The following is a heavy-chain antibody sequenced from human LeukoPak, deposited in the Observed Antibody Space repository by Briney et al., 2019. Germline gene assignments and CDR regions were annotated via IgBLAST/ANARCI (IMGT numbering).Heavy chain of an antibody. D-gene: IGHD3-3*01. CDR1: GGSFSGYY. V-gene: IGHV4-34*01. Sequence: SETLSLTCAVYGGSFSGYYWSWIRQPPGKGLEWIGEINHSGSTNYNPSLKSRVTISVDTSKNQFSLKLSSVTAADTAVYYCARVLQYYDFWRGYNRPGGFDPWGQGTLVTVSS. CDR3: ARVLQYYDFWRGYNRPGGFDP. J-gene: IGHJ5*02. CDR2: INHSGST.